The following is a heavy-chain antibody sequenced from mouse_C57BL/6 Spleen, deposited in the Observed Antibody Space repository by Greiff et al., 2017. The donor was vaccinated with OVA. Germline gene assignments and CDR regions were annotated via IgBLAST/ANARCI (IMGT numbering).Heavy chain of an antibody. J-gene: IGHJ4*01. CDR2: INPGSGGT. Sequence: QVQLQQSGAELVRPGTSVKVSCKASGYAFTNYLIEWVKQRPGQGLEWIGVINPGSGGTNYNEKFKGKATLTADKSSSTAYMQLSSLTSEDSAVYFCARDYGTSYGGAMDYWGQGTSVTVAS. V-gene: IGHV1-54*01. D-gene: IGHD1-1*01. CDR1: GYAFTNYL. CDR3: ARDYGTSYGGAMDY.